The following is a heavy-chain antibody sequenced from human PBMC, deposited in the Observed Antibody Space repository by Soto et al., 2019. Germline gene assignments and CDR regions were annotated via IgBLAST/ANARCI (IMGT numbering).Heavy chain of an antibody. CDR1: GGSVSSGSYY. D-gene: IGHD6-6*01. CDR2: IYYSGST. V-gene: IGHV4-61*01. Sequence: SETLSLTCTVSGGSVSSGSYYWSWIRQPPGKGLEWIGYIYYSGSTNYNPSLKSRVTISVDTSKNQFSLKLSSVTAADTAVYYCARSGYSSSSPTGYYYYYGMDVWGQGTTVTSP. J-gene: IGHJ6*02. CDR3: ARSGYSSSSPTGYYYYYGMDV.